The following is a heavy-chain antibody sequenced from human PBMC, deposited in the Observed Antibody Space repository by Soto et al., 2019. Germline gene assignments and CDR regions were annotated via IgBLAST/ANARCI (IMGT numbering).Heavy chain of an antibody. CDR3: ARSLSEIVSFGYSYGNDAFDI. CDR1: GYTFTSYG. J-gene: IGHJ3*02. D-gene: IGHD5-18*01. CDR2: ISAYNGNT. Sequence: ASVKVSCKASGYTFTSYGISWVRQAPGQGLEWMGWISAYNGNTNYAQKLQGRVTMTTDTSTSTAYMELRSLRSDDTAVYYCARSLSEIVSFGYSYGNDAFDIWGQGTMVTVSS. V-gene: IGHV1-18*01.